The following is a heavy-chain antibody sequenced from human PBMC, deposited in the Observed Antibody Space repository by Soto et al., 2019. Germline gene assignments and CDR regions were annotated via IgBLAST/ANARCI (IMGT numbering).Heavy chain of an antibody. CDR2: ISYDGTNT. D-gene: IGHD1-26*01. Sequence: QVQLVESGGGVVLPGRSLRLSCEVSEFTFRSQGMHWVRQAPGKGLEWLAVISYDGTNTYYADSVEGRFTISRDNSKNTLYLQMNSLRVEDTAVYYCAKGKEWELPLSYLLDVWGQWTTVTVS. CDR1: EFTFRSQG. J-gene: IGHJ6*02. CDR3: AKGKEWELPLSYLLDV. V-gene: IGHV3-30*18.